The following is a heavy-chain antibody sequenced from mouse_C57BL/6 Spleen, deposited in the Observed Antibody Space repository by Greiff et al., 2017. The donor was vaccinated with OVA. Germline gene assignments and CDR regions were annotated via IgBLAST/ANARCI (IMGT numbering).Heavy chain of an antibody. D-gene: IGHD1-1*01. J-gene: IGHJ1*03. Sequence: EVKLQESGGGLVKPGGSLKLSCAASGFTFSSYTMSWVRQTPEKRLEWVATISGGGGNTYYPDSVKGRFTISRDNAKNTLYLQMSSLRSEDTALYYCARNPPYYYGSSYWYFDVWGTGTTVTVSS. CDR2: ISGGGGNT. V-gene: IGHV5-9*01. CDR1: GFTFSSYT. CDR3: ARNPPYYYGSSYWYFDV.